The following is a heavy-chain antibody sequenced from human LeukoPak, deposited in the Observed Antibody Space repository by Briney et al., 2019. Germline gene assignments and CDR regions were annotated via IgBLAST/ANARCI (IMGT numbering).Heavy chain of an antibody. CDR2: IIPILGIA. J-gene: IGHJ6*02. V-gene: IGHV1-69*04. Sequence: SVKVSCKASGGTFSSYAISWVRQAPGQGLEWMGRIIPILGIANYAQEFQGRVTITADKFTSTAYMELSSLRSEDTAVYYCARDPNYGDYDDLDYYYYGMDVWGQGTTVTVSS. CDR1: GGTFSSYA. CDR3: ARDPNYGDYDDLDYYYYGMDV. D-gene: IGHD4-17*01.